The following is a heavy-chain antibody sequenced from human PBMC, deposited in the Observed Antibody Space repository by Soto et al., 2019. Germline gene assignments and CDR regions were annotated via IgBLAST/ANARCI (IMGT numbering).Heavy chain of an antibody. Sequence: PGGSLRLSCAASGFTFSSYDMHWVRQATGKGLEWVSAIGTAGDTYYPGSVKGRFTISRENAKNSLYLQMNSLRAEDTAVYYCARYIAAAGTPMYYGMDVWGKGTTVTVSS. J-gene: IGHJ6*04. CDR3: ARYIAAAGTPMYYGMDV. D-gene: IGHD6-13*01. V-gene: IGHV3-13*01. CDR1: GFTFSSYD. CDR2: IGTAGDT.